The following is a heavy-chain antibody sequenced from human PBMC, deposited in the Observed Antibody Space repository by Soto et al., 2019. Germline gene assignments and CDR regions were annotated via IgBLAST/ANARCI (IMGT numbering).Heavy chain of an antibody. CDR1: GDSVSSNSAA. Sequence: SQTLSLTCAISGDSVSSNSAAWNWIRQSPSRGLEWLGRTYYRSKWYNDYAVSVKSRITINPDTSKNQFSLQLNSVTPEDTAVYYCARAPGYGDYGQYYYYYGIDVWGQGTTVTVSS. V-gene: IGHV6-1*01. J-gene: IGHJ6*02. D-gene: IGHD4-17*01. CDR2: TYYRSKWYN. CDR3: ARAPGYGDYGQYYYYYGIDV.